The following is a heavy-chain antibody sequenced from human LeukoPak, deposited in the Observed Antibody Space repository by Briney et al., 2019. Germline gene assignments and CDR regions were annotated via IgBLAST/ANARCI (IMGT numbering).Heavy chain of an antibody. D-gene: IGHD6-19*01. CDR1: GFTFGDYA. CDR2: IRSKAYGGTT. V-gene: IGHV3-49*03. J-gene: IGHJ4*02. CDR3: TRDKQWDPPPYYFDY. Sequence: GRSLRLSCTASGFTFGDYAMSWFRQAPGKGLEWVGFIRSKAYGGTTEYAASVKGRFTISRDDSKSIAYLQMNSLKTEDTAVYYCTRDKQWDPPPYYFDYWGQGTLVTVSS.